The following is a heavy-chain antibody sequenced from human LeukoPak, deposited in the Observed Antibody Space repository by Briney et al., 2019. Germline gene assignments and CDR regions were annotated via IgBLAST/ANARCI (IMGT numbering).Heavy chain of an antibody. CDR1: GGTFSSYA. J-gene: IGHJ5*02. D-gene: IGHD1-26*01. CDR3: ARDNSVGDTAWWFDP. CDR2: IIPIFGTA. V-gene: IGHV1-69*13. Sequence: SVKVSCKASGGTFSSYAISWVRQAPGQGLEWMGGIIPIFGTANYAQKFQGRVTITADESTSTAYMELSSLRSEDTAVYYCARDNSVGDTAWWFDPWGQGTLVTVSS.